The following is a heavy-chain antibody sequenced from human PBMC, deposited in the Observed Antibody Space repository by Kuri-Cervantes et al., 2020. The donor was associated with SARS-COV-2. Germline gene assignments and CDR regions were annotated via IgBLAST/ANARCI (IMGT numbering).Heavy chain of an antibody. D-gene: IGHD6-19*01. CDR3: TRGGYTSALSRQNWFDP. Sequence: GESLKISCAASGFTFSNSWMSWVRQAPGKGLEWVANIKYDGSEKYYVDSVKGRFIISRDNAKNSVYLQMNSLRDADTAVYYSTRGGYTSALSRQNWFDPWGQGTLVTVSS. CDR2: IKYDGSEK. CDR1: GFTFSNSW. J-gene: IGHJ5*02. V-gene: IGHV3-7*03.